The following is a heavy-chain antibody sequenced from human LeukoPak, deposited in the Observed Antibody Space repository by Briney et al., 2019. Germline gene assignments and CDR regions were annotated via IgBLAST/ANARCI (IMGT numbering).Heavy chain of an antibody. D-gene: IGHD6-6*01. J-gene: IGHJ4*02. CDR1: GFTFSSYA. CDR3: ARDLDFSYYFDY. CDR2: ISSSGSTI. V-gene: IGHV3-11*01. Sequence: GGSLRLSCAASGFTFSSYAMSWIRQAPGKGLEWVSYISSSGSTIYYADSVKGRFTISRDNAKNSLYLQMNSLRAEDTAVYYCARDLDFSYYFDYWGQGTLVTVSS.